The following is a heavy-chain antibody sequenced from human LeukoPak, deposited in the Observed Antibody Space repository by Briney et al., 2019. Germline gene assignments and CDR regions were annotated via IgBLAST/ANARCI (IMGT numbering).Heavy chain of an antibody. V-gene: IGHV1-46*01. J-gene: IGHJ3*02. Sequence: ASVKVSCKASGYTFTSYCMHWVRQAPGQGLEWMGIINPSGGSTSYAQKFQGRVTMTRDTSTSTVYMELSSLRSEDTAVYYCARDQKGCVYDFWSGYCPSDAFDIWGQGTMVTVSS. CDR1: GYTFTSYC. CDR3: ARDQKGCVYDFWSGYCPSDAFDI. D-gene: IGHD3-3*01. CDR2: INPSGGST.